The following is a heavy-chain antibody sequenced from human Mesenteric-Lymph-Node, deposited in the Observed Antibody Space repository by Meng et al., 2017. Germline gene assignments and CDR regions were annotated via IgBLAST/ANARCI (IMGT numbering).Heavy chain of an antibody. V-gene: IGHV1-69*02. CDR2: IIPILGIA. D-gene: IGHD3-10*01. CDR1: GGTFSSYT. Sequence: SVKVSCKASGGTFSSYTISWVRQAPGQGLEWMGRIIPILGIANYAQKFQGRVTITADKSTSTAYMELSSLRSEDTAVYYCARVRGSGSYHDVFDGMDVWGQGTTVTVSS. CDR3: ARVRGSGSYHDVFDGMDV. J-gene: IGHJ6*02.